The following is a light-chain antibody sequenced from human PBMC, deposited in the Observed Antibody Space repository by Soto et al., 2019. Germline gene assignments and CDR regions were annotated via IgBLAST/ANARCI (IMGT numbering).Light chain of an antibody. V-gene: IGKV1-5*01. CDR3: QQYNSYSWT. CDR2: DAS. CDR1: QSISSW. Sequence: DIQMTQSPSTQSASVGYRVSITSRASQSISSWLAWYQQKPGKAPKLLIYDASSLESGVPSRFSGSGSGTEFTLTISSLQPDDFATYYCQQYNSYSWTFGRGTKVDIK. J-gene: IGKJ1*01.